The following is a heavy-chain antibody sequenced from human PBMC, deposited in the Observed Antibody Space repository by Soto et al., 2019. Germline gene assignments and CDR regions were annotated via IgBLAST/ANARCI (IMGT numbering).Heavy chain of an antibody. CDR1: GFTFNDYV. D-gene: IGHD3-3*01. J-gene: IGHJ6*04. CDR3: ARGGRYDFWTGYSRPSAV. V-gene: IGHV3-9*01. CDR2: ISWNSGSI. Sequence: EVQLVEAGGGLVQPGGSLGLSCAASGFTFNDYVMHWVRQAPGKGLEWVSGISWNSGSIGYADPVKGRITISRDNAKNPLHLQRNSLRAGETALYYSARGGRYDFWTGYSRPSAVWGKGTTVTVSS.